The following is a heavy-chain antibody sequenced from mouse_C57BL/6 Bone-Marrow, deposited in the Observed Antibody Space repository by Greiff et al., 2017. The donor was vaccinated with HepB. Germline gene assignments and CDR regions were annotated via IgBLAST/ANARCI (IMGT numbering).Heavy chain of an antibody. CDR2: ISDGGSYT. J-gene: IGHJ3*01. V-gene: IGHV5-4*03. D-gene: IGHD1-1*01. CDR3: ARAPYGSSEAWFAY. CDR1: GFTFSSYA. Sequence: EVKLMESGGGLVKPGGSLKLSCAASGFTFSSYAMSWVRQTPEKRLEWVATISDGGSYTYYPDNVKGRFTITRDNAKNNLYLQMSHLKSEDTAMYYCARAPYGSSEAWFAYCGQGTLVTVSA.